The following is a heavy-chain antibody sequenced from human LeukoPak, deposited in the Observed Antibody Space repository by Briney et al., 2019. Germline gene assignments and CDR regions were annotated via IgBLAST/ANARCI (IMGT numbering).Heavy chain of an antibody. J-gene: IGHJ4*02. CDR3: AREASSGDLEY. CDR2: ISSSAGTI. D-gene: IGHD4-17*01. CDR1: GFTFSSYG. V-gene: IGHV3-48*04. Sequence: TGRSLRLSCAASGFTFSSYGMHWVRQAPGKGLEWVSYISSSAGTIYYTDSVKGRFTISRDNAKNSLYLQMNSLRAEDTAVYYCAREASSGDLEYWGQGTLVTVSS.